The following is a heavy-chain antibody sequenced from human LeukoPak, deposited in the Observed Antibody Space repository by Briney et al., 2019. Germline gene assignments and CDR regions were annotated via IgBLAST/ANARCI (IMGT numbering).Heavy chain of an antibody. CDR3: AKGSGNVLLWFGELH. Sequence: GGSLRLSCAASGFTFSSYSMNWVRQAPGKGLEWVSSISSSSSYIYYADSVKGRFTISRDNSKNTLYLQMNSLRAEDTAVYYCAKGSGNVLLWFGELHWGQGTLVTVSS. D-gene: IGHD3-10*01. V-gene: IGHV3-21*01. CDR2: ISSSSSYI. J-gene: IGHJ4*02. CDR1: GFTFSSYS.